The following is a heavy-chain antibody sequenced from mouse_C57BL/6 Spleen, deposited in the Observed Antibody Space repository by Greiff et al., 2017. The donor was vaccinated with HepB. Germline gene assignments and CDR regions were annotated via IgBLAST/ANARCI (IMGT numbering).Heavy chain of an antibody. Sequence: QVQLQQPGAELVKPGASVKMSCKASGYTFTSYWITWVKQRPGQGLEWIGDIYPGSGSTNYNEKFKSKDTLTVDTSSSTAYMQLSSLTSEDSAVYYCAREDYYGSSYNYSAMDYWGQGTSVTVSS. CDR1: GYTFTSYW. CDR2: IYPGSGST. D-gene: IGHD1-1*01. CDR3: AREDYYGSSYNYSAMDY. J-gene: IGHJ4*01. V-gene: IGHV1-55*01.